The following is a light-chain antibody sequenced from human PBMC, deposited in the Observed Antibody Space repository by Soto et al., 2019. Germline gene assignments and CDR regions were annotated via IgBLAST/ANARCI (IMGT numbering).Light chain of an antibody. CDR2: DAS. CDR1: QNISVW. Sequence: DIQMTQSPSTLSASVGDGVTITCRASQNISVWLAWYQQRPGKAPKFLMYDASSLETGVPSRFSGSGSGTAFTLTIRSLQPDDSATDYCQEYDSSSPTFGQGTKLVIK. CDR3: QEYDSSSPT. V-gene: IGKV1-5*01. J-gene: IGKJ2*01.